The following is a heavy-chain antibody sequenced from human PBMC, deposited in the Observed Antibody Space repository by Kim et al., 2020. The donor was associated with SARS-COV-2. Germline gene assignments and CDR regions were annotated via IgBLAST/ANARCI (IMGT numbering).Heavy chain of an antibody. CDR1: GFTFSSYA. CDR3: ARGKKLLWFGELLSSNPGGGMDV. D-gene: IGHD3-10*01. V-gene: IGHV3-30*04. Sequence: GGSLRLSCAASGFTFSSYAMHWVRQAPGKGLEWVAVISYDGSNKYYADSVKGRFTISRDNSKNTLYLQMNSLRAEDTAVYYCARGKKLLWFGELLSSNPGGGMDVWGQGTTVTVSS. CDR2: ISYDGSNK. J-gene: IGHJ6*02.